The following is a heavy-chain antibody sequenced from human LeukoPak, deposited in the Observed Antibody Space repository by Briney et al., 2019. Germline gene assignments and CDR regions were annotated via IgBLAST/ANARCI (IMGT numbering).Heavy chain of an antibody. CDR1: SGSISSYY. V-gene: IGHV4-4*09. D-gene: IGHD6-13*01. CDR2: IHTNGNT. CDR3: AGLAAAATSITYHYFDV. J-gene: IGHJ2*01. Sequence: SETLSLTCTVSSGSISSYYWSWIRQSPGMGLEWIAYIHTNGNTNYNPFLKSRVTISLDTSKNQFSLKLSSVTAADTAVYYCAGLAAAATSITYHYFDVWGRGTLVTVSS.